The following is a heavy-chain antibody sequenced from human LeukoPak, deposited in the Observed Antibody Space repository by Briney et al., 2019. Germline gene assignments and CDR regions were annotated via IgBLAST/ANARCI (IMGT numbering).Heavy chain of an antibody. D-gene: IGHD6-19*01. CDR2: ISAYNGNT. J-gene: IGHJ5*02. CDR1: GYTFTSYG. CDR3: ARTLYSSGWSVNGWFDP. V-gene: IGHV1-18*01. Sequence: ASVKVSCKASGYTFTSYGISWVRQAPGQGLEWMGWISAYNGNTNYAQKLQGRVTMTTDTSTSTAYMELWSLRSGDTAVYYCARTLYSSGWSVNGWFDPWGQGTLVTVSS.